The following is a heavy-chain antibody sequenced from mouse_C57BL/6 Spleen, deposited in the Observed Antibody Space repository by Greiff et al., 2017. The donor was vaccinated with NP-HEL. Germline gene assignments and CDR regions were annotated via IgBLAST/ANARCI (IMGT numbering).Heavy chain of an antibody. D-gene: IGHD1-1*01. CDR2: IWSGGST. CDR1: GFSLTSYG. CDR3: ARGLRYAMDY. V-gene: IGHV2-2*01. Sequence: QVQLQQSGPGLVQPSQSLSITCTVSGFSLTSYGVHWVRQSPGKGLAWLGVIWSGGSTDYNAAFISRLSISKDNSKSQVFFKMNSLQADDTAIYYCARGLRYAMDYWGQGTSVTVSS. J-gene: IGHJ4*01.